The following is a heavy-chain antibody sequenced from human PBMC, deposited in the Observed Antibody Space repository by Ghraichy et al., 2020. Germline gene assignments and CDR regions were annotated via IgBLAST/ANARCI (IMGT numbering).Heavy chain of an antibody. CDR1: GYNFTSYD. D-gene: IGHD6-6*01. CDR3: ARGGEYSSSRRQNYYYYYGMDF. Sequence: ASVKVSCKASGYNFTSYDINWVRQATGQGLEWMGWMNPNSVNTGYAQKFQGRVTMTRNTSISTAYMELSSLRSEDTAVYYCARGGEYSSSRRQNYYYYYGMDFWGQVTTVTVSS. V-gene: IGHV1-8*01. CDR2: MNPNSVNT. J-gene: IGHJ6*02.